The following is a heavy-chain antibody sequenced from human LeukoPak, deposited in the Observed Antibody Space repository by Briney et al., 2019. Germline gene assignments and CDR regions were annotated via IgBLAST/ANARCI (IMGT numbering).Heavy chain of an antibody. V-gene: IGHV1-46*01. CDR3: ARDEARDGYTNYLDY. Sequence: ASVKVSCKTSGYTSTNYYMHWVRQAPGQGLEWMGIINPSGGSTNYVQKFQGRVTMTRDTSTSTVSMELGSPRSEDTAVYYCARDEARDGYTNYLDYWGQGTLVTVSS. J-gene: IGHJ4*02. CDR1: GYTSTNYY. CDR2: INPSGGST. D-gene: IGHD5-24*01.